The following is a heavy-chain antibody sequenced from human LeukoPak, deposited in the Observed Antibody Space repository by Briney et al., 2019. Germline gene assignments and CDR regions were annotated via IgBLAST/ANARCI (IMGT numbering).Heavy chain of an antibody. D-gene: IGHD6-6*01. J-gene: IGHJ4*02. CDR1: GGSISSGGYY. CDR3: ASQAARGFDY. Sequence: TLSLTCTVSGGSISSGGYYWSWIRQHPAKGLEWIGYIYYSGSTYYNPSLKSRVTISVDTSKNQFSLKLSSVTAADTAVYYCASQAARGFDYWGQGTLVTVSS. CDR2: IYYSGST. V-gene: IGHV4-31*03.